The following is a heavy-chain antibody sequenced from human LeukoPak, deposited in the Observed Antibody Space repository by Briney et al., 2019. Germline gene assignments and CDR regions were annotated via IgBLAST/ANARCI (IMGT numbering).Heavy chain of an antibody. CDR3: ARDMYYYDSSLPGY. D-gene: IGHD3-22*01. CDR1: GGSISSGSYY. V-gene: IGHV4-61*02. Sequence: PSETLSLTXTVSGGSISSGSYYSSWIGQPAGKGLQWIGRIYTSGSTNYHPSLKSRVTISVDTSKNQFSLKLSPVTAADTAVYYCARDMYYYDSSLPGYWGQGTLVTVSS. J-gene: IGHJ4*02. CDR2: IYTSGST.